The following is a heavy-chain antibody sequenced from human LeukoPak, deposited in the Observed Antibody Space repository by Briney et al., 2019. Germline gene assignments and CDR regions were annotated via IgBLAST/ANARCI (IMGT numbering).Heavy chain of an antibody. CDR1: GYSISSGYY. CDR3: ARGGYGSSSHNWFDP. V-gene: IGHV4-38-2*01. Sequence: PSETLSLTCAVSGYSISSGYYWGWIRQPPGKGLEWIASMYHSGSTKYYPSLKSRVTISVATSKNQSSLKLSSVTAADTAVYYCARGGYGSSSHNWFDPWGQGTLVTVSS. J-gene: IGHJ5*02. D-gene: IGHD2-2*01. CDR2: MYHSGST.